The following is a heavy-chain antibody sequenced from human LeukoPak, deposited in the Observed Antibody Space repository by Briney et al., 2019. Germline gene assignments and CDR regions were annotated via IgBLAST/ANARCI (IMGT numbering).Heavy chain of an antibody. CDR1: GFTFSDYY. J-gene: IGHJ4*02. V-gene: IGHV3-11*06. D-gene: IGHD6-13*01. CDR3: ARDQIGSW. Sequence: GGSLRLFCEASGFTFSDYYMSWIRQAPGKGLEWISYISGSSSHTNYADSVKGRFTISRDNAKKSVYLQMDSLRAEDTAVYYCARDQIGSWWGQGTPVIVSS. CDR2: ISGSSSHT.